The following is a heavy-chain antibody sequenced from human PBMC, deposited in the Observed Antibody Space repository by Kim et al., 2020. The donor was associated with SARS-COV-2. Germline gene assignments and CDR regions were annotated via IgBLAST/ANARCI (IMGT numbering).Heavy chain of an antibody. J-gene: IGHJ4*02. Sequence: GGSLRLSCAASGFTFSSYAMSWVRQAPGKGLEWVSAISGSGGSTYYADSVKGRFTISRDNSKNTLYLQMNSLRAEDTAVYYCAKDTYNWNEPELDYWGQGTLVTVSS. CDR2: ISGSGGST. CDR3: AKDTYNWNEPELDY. D-gene: IGHD1-20*01. V-gene: IGHV3-23*01. CDR1: GFTFSSYA.